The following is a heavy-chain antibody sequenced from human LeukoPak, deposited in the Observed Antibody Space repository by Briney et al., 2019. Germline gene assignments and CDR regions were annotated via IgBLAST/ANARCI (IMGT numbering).Heavy chain of an antibody. J-gene: IGHJ6*02. CDR1: GGTFSSYA. CDR2: IIPILGIA. Sequence: SVTVSCTASGGTFSSYAISWVRQAPGQGLEWMGRIIPILGIANYAQKFQGRVTITADKSTSTDYMELSSLRSEDTAVYYCARGGRGYYYYGMDVWGQGTTVTVSS. CDR3: ARGGRGYYYYGMDV. D-gene: IGHD3-10*01. V-gene: IGHV1-69*04.